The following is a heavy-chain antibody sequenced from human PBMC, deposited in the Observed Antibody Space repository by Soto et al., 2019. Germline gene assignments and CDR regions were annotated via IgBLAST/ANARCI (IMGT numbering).Heavy chain of an antibody. V-gene: IGHV4-30-2*01. CDR3: ARGFDSYFYGLDV. D-gene: IGHD3-9*01. Sequence: SSETLSLTCAVSGGSISSGGYSWNWIRQPPGKGLEWIGYIYHSGRTYYNASLRSRLTFSVERSKNQFSLNLISVTAADTAVYYCARGFDSYFYGLDVWGQGTTVTVYS. CDR2: IYHSGRT. J-gene: IGHJ6*02. CDR1: GGSISSGGYS.